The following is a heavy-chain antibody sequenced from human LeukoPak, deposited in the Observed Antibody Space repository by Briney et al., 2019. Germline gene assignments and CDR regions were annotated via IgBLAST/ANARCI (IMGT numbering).Heavy chain of an antibody. D-gene: IGHD6-19*01. CDR1: GGSISSSSYY. Sequence: SETLSLTCTVSGGSISSSSYYWGWIRQPPGKGLEWIGSIYYSGSTYYNPSLKSRVTIPVDTSKNQFSLKLSSVTAADTAVYYCARPHNVYSSGWYWFDPWGQGTLVTVSS. J-gene: IGHJ5*02. CDR2: IYYSGST. V-gene: IGHV4-39*01. CDR3: ARPHNVYSSGWYWFDP.